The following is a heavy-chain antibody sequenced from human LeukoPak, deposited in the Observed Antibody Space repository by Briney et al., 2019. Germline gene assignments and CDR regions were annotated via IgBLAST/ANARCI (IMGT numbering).Heavy chain of an antibody. V-gene: IGHV4-61*01. CDR2: ISDSGGS. CDR3: AREVSSTAIINY. Sequence: SETLSLTCSVSGGSVSSGISYWSWIRQPPGEGLEWIAYISDSGGSDYNPSLRGRVTISLDTSKNQFSLRLSSVTAADTAVYYCAREVSSTAIINYWGQGTLVTVSS. D-gene: IGHD5-18*01. CDR1: GGSVSSGISY. J-gene: IGHJ4*02.